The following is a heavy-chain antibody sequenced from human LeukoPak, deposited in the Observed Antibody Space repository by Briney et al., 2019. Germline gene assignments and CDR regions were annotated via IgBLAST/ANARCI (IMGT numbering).Heavy chain of an antibody. J-gene: IGHJ4*02. Sequence: GASVKVCCKASGYAFTDYYVHWVRQAPGQGLEWMGRVNPNSGGTNYAQKFQGRVTMTRDTSISTAYMELSRLRSDDTAVYYCAREAYSGNGEFDFWGQGTLVTVSS. V-gene: IGHV1-2*06. D-gene: IGHD5-12*01. CDR3: AREAYSGNGEFDF. CDR1: GYAFTDYY. CDR2: VNPNSGGT.